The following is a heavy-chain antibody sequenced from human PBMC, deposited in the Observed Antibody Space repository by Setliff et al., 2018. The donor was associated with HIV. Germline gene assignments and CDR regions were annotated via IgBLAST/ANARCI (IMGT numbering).Heavy chain of an antibody. CDR3: ARDLHANYHVVDI. CDR1: GGSMRSGGYY. V-gene: IGHV4-61*09. Sequence: SETLSLTCTVSGGSMRSGGYYWNWIRQPAGKGLEWIGYIYTSGTTEYNDSFKSRVTISVDANNNQVFMKINSVTAADTAVYFCARDLHANYHVVDIWGPGTMVTVSS. D-gene: IGHD2-15*01. J-gene: IGHJ3*02. CDR2: IYTSGTT.